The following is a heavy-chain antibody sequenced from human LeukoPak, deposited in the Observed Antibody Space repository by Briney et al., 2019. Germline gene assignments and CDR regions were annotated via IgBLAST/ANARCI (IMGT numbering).Heavy chain of an antibody. CDR3: AKSGTYSSSSGYIDS. Sequence: GRSLRLSCAASGFTFKNYAMHWVRQAPGKGLERVSSISWNSDNVDYADSVKGRFTLSRDNAKNSLFLQMNSLRPEDTALYYCAKSGTYSSSSGYIDSWGQGTLVTVSS. CDR1: GFTFKNYA. J-gene: IGHJ4*02. D-gene: IGHD6-6*01. V-gene: IGHV3-9*01. CDR2: ISWNSDNV.